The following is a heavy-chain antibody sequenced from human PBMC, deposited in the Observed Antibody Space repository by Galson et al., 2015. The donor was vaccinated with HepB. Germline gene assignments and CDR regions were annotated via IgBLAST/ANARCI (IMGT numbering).Heavy chain of an antibody. J-gene: IGHJ4*02. Sequence: CAISGDSVSSNDAAWHWIRQSPSRGLEWLGRTYYRSKWYNDYAVSVKSRITFNSDTSKNQFSLQLNSVTPEDTAVYYCARYDSQLGLDYSNYEWGQGTLVTVSS. D-gene: IGHD4-11*01. CDR1: GDSVSSNDAA. V-gene: IGHV6-1*01. CDR2: TYYRSKWYN. CDR3: ARYDSQLGLDYSNYE.